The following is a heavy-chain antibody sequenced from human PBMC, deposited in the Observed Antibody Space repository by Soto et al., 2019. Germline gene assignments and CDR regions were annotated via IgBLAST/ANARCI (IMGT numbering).Heavy chain of an antibody. CDR2: ISVYNGNT. Sequence: ASVKVSFKVSGYTFTTYDISWVRQAPGQGLEWMGWISVYNGNTNNAQKFQGRITMTTDTSTSTTYMELRSLRSDDTAVYYCARDYYGSGSYGLHYYYYYGMDVWGQGTTVTVSS. J-gene: IGHJ6*02. CDR1: GYTFTTYD. D-gene: IGHD3-10*01. CDR3: ARDYYGSGSYGLHYYYYYGMDV. V-gene: IGHV1-18*01.